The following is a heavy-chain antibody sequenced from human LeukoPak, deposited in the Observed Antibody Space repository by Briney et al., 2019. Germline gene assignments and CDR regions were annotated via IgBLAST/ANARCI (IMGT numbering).Heavy chain of an antibody. Sequence: KPGGSLRLSCAASGFTFSSYSMNWVRQAPGKGLEWVSSISSSSSYIYYADSVKGRFTISRGNAKNSLYLQMNSLRAEDTAVYYCASTPDRDIVVVPADIDYYMDVWGKGTTVTVSS. J-gene: IGHJ6*03. CDR1: GFTFSSYS. V-gene: IGHV3-21*01. D-gene: IGHD2-2*01. CDR2: ISSSSSYI. CDR3: ASTPDRDIVVVPADIDYYMDV.